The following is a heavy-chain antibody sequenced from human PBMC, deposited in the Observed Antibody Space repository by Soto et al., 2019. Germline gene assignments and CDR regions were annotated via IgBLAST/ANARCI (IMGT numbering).Heavy chain of an antibody. D-gene: IGHD5-18*01. V-gene: IGHV5-51*01. CDR2: IYPGDSDT. J-gene: IGHJ4*02. CDR3: ARLLRIQLWPYYFDY. Sequence: GESLKISCKGSGYSFTSYWIGWVRQMPGKGLEWMGIIYPGDSDTRYSPSFQGQVTISADKSISTAYLQWSSLKASDTAMYYCARLLRIQLWPYYFDYWGQGTLVTVSS. CDR1: GYSFTSYW.